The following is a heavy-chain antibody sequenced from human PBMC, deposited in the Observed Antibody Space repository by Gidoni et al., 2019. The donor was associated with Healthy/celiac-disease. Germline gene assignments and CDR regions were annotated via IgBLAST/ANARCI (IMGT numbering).Heavy chain of an antibody. CDR3: ARFLWPPDSTLWFGESYFETLATGV. Sequence: QLQLQESGPGLVKPSEPLSLTCTVSGGSISSSSYYWGWIRQPPGKGLEWIGSIYYSGSTYYNPSLKSRVTISVDTSKNQCSLKLSSVTAADTAVYYCARFLWPPDSTLWFGESYFETLATGVWGQGTTVTVSS. CDR2: IYYSGST. CDR1: GGSISSSSYY. J-gene: IGHJ6*02. V-gene: IGHV4-39*01. D-gene: IGHD3-10*01.